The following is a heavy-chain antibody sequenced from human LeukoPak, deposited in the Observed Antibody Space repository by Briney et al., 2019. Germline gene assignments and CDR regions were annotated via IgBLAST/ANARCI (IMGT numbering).Heavy chain of an antibody. V-gene: IGHV5-51*01. CDR3: ARRKYCSSTSCPFDY. D-gene: IGHD2-2*01. CDR2: IYPGDSDA. CDR1: GYSFTSYW. Sequence: GESLKISCKGSGYSFTSYWIGWVRQMPGTGLEWMGIIYPGDSDARYSPSFQGQVTISADKSIGTAYLQWNSLKASDTAMYYCARRKYCSSTSCPFDYWGQGTLVTVSS. J-gene: IGHJ4*02.